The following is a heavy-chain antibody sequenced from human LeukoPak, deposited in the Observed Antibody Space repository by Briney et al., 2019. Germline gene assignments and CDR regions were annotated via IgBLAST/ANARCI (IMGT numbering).Heavy chain of an antibody. Sequence: PGGTLRLSCAASGITFRSFALSGVRQAPGKGLERGAVISYDGSNKYHADYVERRFTISRDNSNNPLYLQMNSLRAEDTAVYYCARDGTYYDILTGYPRGIFDYWGQGTLVTVSS. D-gene: IGHD3-9*01. J-gene: IGHJ4*02. CDR3: ARDGTYYDILTGYPRGIFDY. CDR2: ISYDGSNK. CDR1: GITFRSFA. V-gene: IGHV3-30*01.